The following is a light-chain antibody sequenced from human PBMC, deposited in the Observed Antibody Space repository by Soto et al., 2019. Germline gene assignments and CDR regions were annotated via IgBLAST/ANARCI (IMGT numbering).Light chain of an antibody. CDR2: QVT. V-gene: IGLV2-14*01. J-gene: IGLJ1*01. CDR1: TRDIAGYNY. Sequence: QSGLTQPASVSGSLGQSITISCTGTTRDIAGYNYISWYQQLPGKAPKLMIYQVTIRPSGISNRFSGSKSGNTASLTISGLQAEDEADYYCTSFSSSTSLYVFGTGTKVTVL. CDR3: TSFSSSTSLYV.